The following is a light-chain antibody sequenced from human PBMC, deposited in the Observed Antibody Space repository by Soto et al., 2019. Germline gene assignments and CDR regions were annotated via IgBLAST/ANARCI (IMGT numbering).Light chain of an antibody. CDR1: RSVNSN. CDR3: QQYFNWSPWT. Sequence: ETVMTQSPATLSVSPGERATLSCRASRSVNSNLAWYQQKPGQAPRLLIYGASTRAAGIPARFSGSGSGTEFTLAITSLQSEDFALYSCQQYFNWSPWTFGQGTKVEIK. V-gene: IGKV3-15*01. J-gene: IGKJ1*01. CDR2: GAS.